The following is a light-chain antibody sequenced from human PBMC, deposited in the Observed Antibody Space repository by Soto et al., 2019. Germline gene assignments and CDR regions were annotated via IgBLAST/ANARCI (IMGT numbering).Light chain of an antibody. CDR3: QKYNDRPPIT. V-gene: IGKV3-15*01. Sequence: IVITQSPATLSVSPGASAALSCRASQSVDNNVAWYQQKPGQAPRLLIVGSFARATGIPDRFSGSGSGSEFTLTISGLQSEDFAVYYCQKYNDRPPITFGQGTRLEIK. J-gene: IGKJ5*01. CDR1: QSVDNN. CDR2: GSF.